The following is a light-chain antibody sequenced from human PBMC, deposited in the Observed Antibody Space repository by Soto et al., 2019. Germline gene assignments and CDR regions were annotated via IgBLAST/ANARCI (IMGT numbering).Light chain of an antibody. CDR1: SSDVGGYNY. Sequence: QSALTQPPSASGSPGQSVTISCTGTSSDVGGYNYVSWYQHHPGKAPKLMIYEVNKRPSGVPDRFSGSKSGNTASLTVSGLQAEDEADYYCSSYAGSNEVFGGGTKLTVL. J-gene: IGLJ3*02. CDR3: SSYAGSNEV. CDR2: EVN. V-gene: IGLV2-8*01.